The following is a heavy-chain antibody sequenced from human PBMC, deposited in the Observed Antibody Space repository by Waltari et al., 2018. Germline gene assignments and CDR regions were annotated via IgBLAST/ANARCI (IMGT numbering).Heavy chain of an antibody. J-gene: IGHJ6*02. D-gene: IGHD3-10*01. CDR2: IHNSENT. CDR3: ARVATLVRGIDYRYYYYGMDV. V-gene: IGHV4-59*01. CDR1: GDSISDYY. Sequence: QVQLQESGPGLVKPSETLSLTCTVSGDSISDYYWSWIRQPPGKGLEWIGYIHNSENTKYNPSLKSRVTISVDTSRNQFYLKLRSVTAADTAVYYWARVATLVRGIDYRYYYYGMDVWGQGTTVTVSS.